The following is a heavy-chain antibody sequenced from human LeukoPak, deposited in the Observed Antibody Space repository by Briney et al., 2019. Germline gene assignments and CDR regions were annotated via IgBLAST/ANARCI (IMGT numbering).Heavy chain of an antibody. CDR3: VRETLRPHWFDP. Sequence: SETLSLTCTVSGYSISSGYYWGWIRQPPGKGLEWIGSIYHSGSTYYNPSLKSRVTISVDTSKNQFSLKLSSVTAADTAVYYCVRETLRPHWFDPWGQGTLVTVSS. CDR2: IYHSGST. D-gene: IGHD3-3*01. CDR1: GYSISSGYY. J-gene: IGHJ5*02. V-gene: IGHV4-38-2*02.